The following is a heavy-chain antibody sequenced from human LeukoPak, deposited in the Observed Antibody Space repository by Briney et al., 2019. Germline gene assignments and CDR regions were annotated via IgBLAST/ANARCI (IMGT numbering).Heavy chain of an antibody. J-gene: IGHJ5*02. CDR2: INPNSGGT. Sequence: ASVKVSCKASGYTFTGYYMHWVRQAPGQGLEWMGWINPNSGGTNYAQKFQGRVTMTRDTSISTAYMELSRLRSDDTAVYCCASLWGGTVYNWFDPWGQGTLVTVSS. CDR3: ASLWGGTVYNWFDP. D-gene: IGHD3-16*01. CDR1: GYTFTGYY. V-gene: IGHV1-2*02.